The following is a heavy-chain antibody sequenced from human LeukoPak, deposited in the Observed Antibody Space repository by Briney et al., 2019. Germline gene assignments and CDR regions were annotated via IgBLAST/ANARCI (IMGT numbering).Heavy chain of an antibody. CDR1: GFIFSSYE. D-gene: IGHD3-10*01. CDR2: IKQDGSEK. V-gene: IGHV3-7*01. Sequence: GGSLRLSCAASGFIFSSYEMNWVRQAPGKGLEWVANIKQDGSEKYYVASVRGRFTISRDNARNSLYLQMNNLRADDTAVYYCATGGPMGSSWGQGTLVIVSA. CDR3: ATGGPMGSS. J-gene: IGHJ4*02.